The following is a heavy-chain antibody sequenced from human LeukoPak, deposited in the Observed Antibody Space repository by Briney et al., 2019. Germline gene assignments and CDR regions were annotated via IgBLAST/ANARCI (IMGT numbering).Heavy chain of an antibody. V-gene: IGHV3-23*01. CDR2: ISGSGGST. CDR1: GFTFSSYA. D-gene: IGHD5-18*01. J-gene: IGHJ4*02. Sequence: PGGSLRLSCAASGFTFSSYAMSWVRQAPGKGLEWDSGISGSGGSTYYADSVKGRFTISRDNSKNTLYLQMNSLRAEDTAVYYCAKDGYSYGSNYLDYWGQGTLVTVSS. CDR3: AKDGYSYGSNYLDY.